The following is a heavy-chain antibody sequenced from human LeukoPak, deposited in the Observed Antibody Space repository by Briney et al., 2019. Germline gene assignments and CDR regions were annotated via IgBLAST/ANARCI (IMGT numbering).Heavy chain of an antibody. V-gene: IGHV3-48*01. J-gene: IGHJ4*02. D-gene: IGHD5-18*01. CDR3: AKGLDTAMVEGLD. CDR2: ISNSAI. CDR1: GFTFTDYG. Sequence: GGSLRLSCATSGFTFTDYGMNWFRQAPGKGLEWVSYISNSAILYADSVKGRFTISRDNARESLYLQMNSLRAEDTAVYYCAKGLDTAMVEGLDWGQGTLVTVSS.